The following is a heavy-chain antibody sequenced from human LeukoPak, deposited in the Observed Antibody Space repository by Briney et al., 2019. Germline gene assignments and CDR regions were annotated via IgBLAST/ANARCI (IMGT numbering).Heavy chain of an antibody. CDR3: ARSDAATDYFDY. CDR2: INPNSGGT. Sequence: ASVKVSCTASGYTFTGYYMHWVRHAPGQGHEWMGWINPNSGGTNYAQKFQGRVTMTRDTSISTAYMELSRLRSDDTDVYYCARSDAATDYFDYWGQGTLVTVSS. J-gene: IGHJ4*02. D-gene: IGHD5-18*01. V-gene: IGHV1-2*02. CDR1: GYTFTGYY.